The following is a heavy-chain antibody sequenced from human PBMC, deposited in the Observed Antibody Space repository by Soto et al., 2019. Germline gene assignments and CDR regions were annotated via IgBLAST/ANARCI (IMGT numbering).Heavy chain of an antibody. CDR2: ITSSSSYR. CDR1: GFSFSSYI. D-gene: IGHD3-22*01. V-gene: IGHV3-21*01. J-gene: IGHJ6*02. CDR3: ATGGDSSGFQSYSYYGMDV. Sequence: EGSLRLSCSASGFSFSSYILNWVRQAPGNGLEWVSSITSSSSYRYHADSVRGRFTISRDNAKNSLYLEMISLRAEDTAVYYCATGGDSSGFQSYSYYGMDVWGQGTTVTVSS.